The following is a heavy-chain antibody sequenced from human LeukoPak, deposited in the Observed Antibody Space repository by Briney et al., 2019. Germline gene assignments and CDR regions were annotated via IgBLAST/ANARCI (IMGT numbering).Heavy chain of an antibody. CDR2: IYYSGNT. Sequence: SETLSLTCTVSGGSIFTYYWSWIRQPPGKGLEWIGYIYYSGNTNYNPSLKSRVTISVDTSKNQFSLKLSSVTAADTAVYFCARNSCSGGSCYDNRGYFDYWGQGTLVTVSS. J-gene: IGHJ4*02. D-gene: IGHD2-15*01. CDR3: ARNSCSGGSCYDNRGYFDY. V-gene: IGHV4-59*08. CDR1: GGSIFTYY.